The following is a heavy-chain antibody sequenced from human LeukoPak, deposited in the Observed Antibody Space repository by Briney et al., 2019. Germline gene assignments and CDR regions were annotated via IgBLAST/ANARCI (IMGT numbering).Heavy chain of an antibody. V-gene: IGHV3-23*01. J-gene: IGHJ4*02. CDR1: GFTFSSYA. CDR2: ISGSGGST. CDR3: ARDPPYCSGGSCYIDY. D-gene: IGHD2-15*01. Sequence: GGSLRLSCAASGFTFSSYAMSWVRQAPGKGLEWVSAISGSGGSTYYADSVKGRFTISRDNSKNTLYLQMNSLRAEDTAVYYCARDPPYCSGGSCYIDYWGQGTLVTVSS.